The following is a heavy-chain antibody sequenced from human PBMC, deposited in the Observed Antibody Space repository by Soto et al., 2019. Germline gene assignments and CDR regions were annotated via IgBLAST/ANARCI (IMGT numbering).Heavy chain of an antibody. V-gene: IGHV3-30-3*01. CDR1: RFTFSYYA. Sequence: GSLRLSCAASRFTFSYYAMHWIRQAPGKGLEWMAVILSDGSKQYYAESVKGRFTISRDNSKSTLYLQMNSLRVEDTAVYYCVKDLERWLRFETNYYSDYWGQGTLVTVSS. CDR2: ILSDGSKQ. CDR3: VKDLERWLRFETNYYSDY. D-gene: IGHD5-12*01. J-gene: IGHJ4*02.